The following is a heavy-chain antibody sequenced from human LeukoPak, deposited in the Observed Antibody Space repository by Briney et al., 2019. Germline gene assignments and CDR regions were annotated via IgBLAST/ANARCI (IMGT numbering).Heavy chain of an antibody. V-gene: IGHV4-59*01. Sequence: SETLSLTCAVYGGSLSGSYWSWIRQPPGKGLEWIGYIYYSGSTNYNPSLKSRVTISVDTSKNQFSLKLSSVTAADTAVYYCARESRRGLSRKFDYWGQGTLVTVSS. CDR3: ARESRRGLSRKFDY. J-gene: IGHJ4*02. CDR2: IYYSGST. D-gene: IGHD1-14*01. CDR1: GGSLSGSY.